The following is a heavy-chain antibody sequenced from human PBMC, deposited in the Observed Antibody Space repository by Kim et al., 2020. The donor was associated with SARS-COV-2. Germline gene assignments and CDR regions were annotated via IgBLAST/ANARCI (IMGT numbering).Heavy chain of an antibody. CDR3: ARDRQRAGTGVDS. Sequence: YALTLKGRITTSHDTFKNQFSLQLNSRTAEDTAVYYCARDRQRAGTGVDSWGQGTLVTVSS. V-gene: IGHV6-1*01. J-gene: IGHJ4*02. D-gene: IGHD1-1*01.